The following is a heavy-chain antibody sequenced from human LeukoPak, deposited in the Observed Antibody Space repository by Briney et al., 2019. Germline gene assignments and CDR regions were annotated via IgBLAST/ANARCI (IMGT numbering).Heavy chain of an antibody. CDR3: ARVDSSGYYWDLDY. D-gene: IGHD3-22*01. J-gene: IGHJ4*02. Sequence: ASVKVSCKASGYTFTSYGISWVRQAPGQGLEGMGWISAYNGNTNYAQKLQGRVTMTTDTPTSTAYMELRSLRSDDTAVYYCARVDSSGYYWDLDYWGQGTLVTVSS. V-gene: IGHV1-18*01. CDR2: ISAYNGNT. CDR1: GYTFTSYG.